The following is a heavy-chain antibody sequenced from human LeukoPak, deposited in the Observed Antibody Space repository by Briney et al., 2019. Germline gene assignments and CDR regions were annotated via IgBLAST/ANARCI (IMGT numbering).Heavy chain of an antibody. CDR1: VGSYSRYH. J-gene: IGHJ4*02. CDR2: INHSGST. V-gene: IGHV4-34*01. Sequence: SETLSLTCAVYVGSYSRYHWSWIRQPPAKGLEWIGEINHSGSTNYNPSLKSRVTISVDTSKNQFSLKLSSVTAADTAVYYCASSIAAAGTYYFDYWGQGTLVTVSS. D-gene: IGHD6-13*01. CDR3: ASSIAAAGTYYFDY.